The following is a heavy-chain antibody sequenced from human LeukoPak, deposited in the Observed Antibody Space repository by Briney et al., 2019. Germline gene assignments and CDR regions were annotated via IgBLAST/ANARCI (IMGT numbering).Heavy chain of an antibody. CDR3: TRDYGGTEGVFDY. CDR1: GFTFSTYS. J-gene: IGHJ4*02. V-gene: IGHV3-21*01. CDR2: ISGSSTYI. D-gene: IGHD1-1*01. Sequence: GGSLRLSWAASGFTFSTYSMNWVRQAPGKGLEWVSSISGSSTYINYGDSVKGRFTVSRDNAKNSVYLQMSSLRAEDTAVYYCTRDYGGTEGVFDYWGQGSLVTVSS.